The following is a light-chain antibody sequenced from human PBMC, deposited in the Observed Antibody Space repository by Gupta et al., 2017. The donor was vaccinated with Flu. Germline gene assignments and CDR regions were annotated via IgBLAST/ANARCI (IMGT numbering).Light chain of an antibody. CDR1: KLGNNY. J-gene: IGLJ2*01. Sequence: TGAVDKLGNNYVSWYQQKPGQFPLLVIYQDTKRPSGIPERFTGSNPGNTATLTISGTQAMDEADFYCQTWDSSTAVVGGGTKLTVL. CDR2: QDT. CDR3: QTWDSSTAV. V-gene: IGLV3-1*01.